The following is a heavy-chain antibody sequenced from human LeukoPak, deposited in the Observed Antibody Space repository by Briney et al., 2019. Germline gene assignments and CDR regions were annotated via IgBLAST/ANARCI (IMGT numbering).Heavy chain of an antibody. Sequence: SVKVSCKASGGTFSSYAISWVRQAPGQGLEWMGGIIPIFGTANYAQKFQGRVTITADKYTSTAYMELSSLRSEDTALYYCARVFRWLVHRYWFDPWGQGTLVTVSS. CDR2: IIPIFGTA. CDR1: GGTFSSYA. J-gene: IGHJ5*02. CDR3: ARVFRWLVHRYWFDP. V-gene: IGHV1-69*06. D-gene: IGHD6-19*01.